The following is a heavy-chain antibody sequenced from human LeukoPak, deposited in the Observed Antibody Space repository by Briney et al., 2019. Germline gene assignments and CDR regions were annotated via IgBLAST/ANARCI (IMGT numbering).Heavy chain of an antibody. CDR2: INPNSGGT. J-gene: IGHJ3*02. D-gene: IGHD3-22*01. Sequence: ASVKVSCKASGYTFTGYYMHWVRQAPGQGLEWMGWINPNSGGTNYAQKFQGRVTMTRDTSISTAYMELSRLRSDDTAVYCCARTELDSSGYYPDAFDIWGQGTMVTVSS. V-gene: IGHV1-2*02. CDR3: ARTELDSSGYYPDAFDI. CDR1: GYTFTGYY.